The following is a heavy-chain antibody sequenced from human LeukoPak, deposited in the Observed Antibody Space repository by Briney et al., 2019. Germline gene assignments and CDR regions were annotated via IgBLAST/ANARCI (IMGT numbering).Heavy chain of an antibody. Sequence: KTSETLSLTCTVSGGSISSSSYYWGWIRQPPGKGLEWIGSIYYSGSTYYNPSLKSRVTISVDTSKNQFSLKLSSVTAADTAVYYCARHKAGVVVPAYCFDYWGQGTLVTVSS. CDR3: ARHKAGVVVPAYCFDY. D-gene: IGHD2-2*01. CDR2: IYYSGST. V-gene: IGHV4-39*01. J-gene: IGHJ4*02. CDR1: GGSISSSSYY.